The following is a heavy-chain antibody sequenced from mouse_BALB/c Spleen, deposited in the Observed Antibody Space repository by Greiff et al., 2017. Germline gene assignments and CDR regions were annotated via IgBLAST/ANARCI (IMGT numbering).Heavy chain of an antibody. CDR1: GYTFTDYE. J-gene: IGHJ3*01. Sequence: VQLQQSGAELVRPGASVTLSCKASGYTFTDYEMHWVKQIPVHGLEWIGAIDPETGGTAYNQKFKGKATLTADKSSSTAYMELRSLTSEDSAVYYCTRDYGSPAWFAYWGQGTLVTVSA. D-gene: IGHD1-1*01. CDR2: IDPETGGT. V-gene: IGHV1-15*01. CDR3: TRDYGSPAWFAY.